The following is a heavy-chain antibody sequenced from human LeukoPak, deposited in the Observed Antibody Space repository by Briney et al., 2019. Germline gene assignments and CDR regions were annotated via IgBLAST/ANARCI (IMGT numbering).Heavy chain of an antibody. V-gene: IGHV4-4*07. CDR3: ARRSPLYGSGSYYLGY. J-gene: IGHJ4*02. D-gene: IGHD3-10*01. CDR1: GGSISTYY. CDR2: IYTTGST. Sequence: PSETLSLTCTVSGGSISTYYWGWIRQPAGKGLEWIGRIYTTGSTNYNPSLKSRVTMSVDTSKNQFSLKLSSVTAADSAVYYCARRSPLYGSGSYYLGYWGQGTLVTVSS.